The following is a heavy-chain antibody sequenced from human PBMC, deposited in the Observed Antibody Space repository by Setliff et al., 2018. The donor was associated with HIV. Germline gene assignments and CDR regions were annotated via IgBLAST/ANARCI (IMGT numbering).Heavy chain of an antibody. CDR2: IYYSGST. V-gene: IGHV4-59*12. CDR3: MRPFGYHDIDS. J-gene: IGHJ4*02. D-gene: IGHD6-25*01. CDR1: GGSISSYY. Sequence: SETLSLTCTVSGGSISSYYWSWIRQPPGKGLEWIGYIYYSGSTKYSPSLKSRVTISADTSKNQFSLKLTYVTAADTAIYYCMRPFGYHDIDSWGQGTLVTVSS.